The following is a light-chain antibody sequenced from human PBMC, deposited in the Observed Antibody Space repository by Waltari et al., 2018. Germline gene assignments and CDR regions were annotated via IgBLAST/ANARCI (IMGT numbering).Light chain of an antibody. CDR1: QSLLYSDGNTY. V-gene: IGKV2-30*01. CDR2: KVS. CDR3: MQGSHRPRT. J-gene: IGKJ1*01. Sequence: DVVMTQSPLSLPVTLGQPASISCRSSQSLLYSDGNTYLSWFHQRLGQSPRRLIYKVSNRDSGVPDRFSGSGSGTDCTLKISRVEAEDVGVYYCMQGSHRPRTFGQGTKVEIK.